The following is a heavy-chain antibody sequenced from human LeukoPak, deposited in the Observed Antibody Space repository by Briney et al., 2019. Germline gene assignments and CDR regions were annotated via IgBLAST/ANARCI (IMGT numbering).Heavy chain of an antibody. V-gene: IGHV1-46*01. CDR3: ARRATPMDFDF. J-gene: IGHJ4*02. Sequence: ASVKVSCKACGYTFSSSYMHWVRQDPRQGLEWMGILNPSRGGTSFAQKFRGRIAMTSAMSMSTVYMELSSLISEDTAVYYCARRATPMDFDFWGQGTLVTVSS. CDR1: GYTFSSSY. CDR2: LNPSRGGT. D-gene: IGHD5-24*01.